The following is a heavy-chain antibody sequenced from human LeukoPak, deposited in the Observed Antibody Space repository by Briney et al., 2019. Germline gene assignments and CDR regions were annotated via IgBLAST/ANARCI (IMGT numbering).Heavy chain of an antibody. CDR2: IYYSGST. CDR1: GGSISNYY. D-gene: IGHD4-11*01. CDR3: ARLRGNYFPDY. V-gene: IGHV4-59*01. J-gene: IGHJ4*02. Sequence: SETLSLTCAVSGGSISNYYWSWIRQPPGKGLDWIGYIYYSGSTNYNPSLKSRVTISVDTSKNQFSLKLSSVTAADTAVYYCARLRGNYFPDYWGQGTLVTVSS.